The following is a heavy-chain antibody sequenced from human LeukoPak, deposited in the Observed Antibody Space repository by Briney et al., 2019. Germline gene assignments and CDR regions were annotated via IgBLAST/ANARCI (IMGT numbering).Heavy chain of an antibody. CDR3: ATGVSGYSSGWAKDFDY. CDR2: FDPEDGET. J-gene: IGHJ4*02. Sequence: ASVKVSCKVSGYTLTELSMHWVRQAPGKGLGWMGGFDPEDGETIYAQKFQGRVTMTEDTSTDTAYMELSSLRSEDTAVYYCATGVSGYSSGWAKDFDYWGQGTLVTVSS. V-gene: IGHV1-24*01. D-gene: IGHD6-19*01. CDR1: GYTLTELS.